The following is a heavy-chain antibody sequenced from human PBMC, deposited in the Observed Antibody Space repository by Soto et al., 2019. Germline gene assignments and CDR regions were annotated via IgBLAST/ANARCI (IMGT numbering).Heavy chain of an antibody. J-gene: IGHJ4*02. CDR1: GFTFTSSA. CDR2: IVVGTANT. CDR3: AALGDGKMGFDY. Sequence: SVKVSCKASGFTFTSSAVQWVRQARGQRREWIGWIVVGTANTNYAQQFQARVTITSDISTSTPYMELSTLSSEDTAVYYCAALGDGKMGFDYWGQGTLVTVSS. V-gene: IGHV1-58*01.